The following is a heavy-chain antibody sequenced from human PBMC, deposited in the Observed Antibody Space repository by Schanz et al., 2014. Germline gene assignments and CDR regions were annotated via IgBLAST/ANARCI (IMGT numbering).Heavy chain of an antibody. V-gene: IGHV3-7*01. J-gene: IGHJ4*02. Sequence: VRVVESGGDLVLPGGSLRLSCDGSGFTFNTYLMGWVRQVPGKGLEWVATISEDGSEKNYGDSVKGRFAVSRDNSKNSVDLQMNSLRAEDTAVYYCARDDSPSTKPFDSWGQGTLVSVSS. CDR1: GFTFNTYL. D-gene: IGHD2-21*01. CDR3: ARDDSPSTKPFDS. CDR2: ISEDGSEK.